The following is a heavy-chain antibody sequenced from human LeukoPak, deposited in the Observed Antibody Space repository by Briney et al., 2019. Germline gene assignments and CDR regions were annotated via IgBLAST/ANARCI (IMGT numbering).Heavy chain of an antibody. Sequence: GGSLRLSCAASGFTFSSYAMHWVRQAPGKGLEWVAVISYDGSNKYYADSVKGRFTISRDNAKNSLYLQMNSLRAEDTAVYYCARGKSDFDYWGQGTLVTVSS. D-gene: IGHD2-21*01. V-gene: IGHV3-30-3*01. CDR3: ARGKSDFDY. CDR2: ISYDGSNK. CDR1: GFTFSSYA. J-gene: IGHJ4*02.